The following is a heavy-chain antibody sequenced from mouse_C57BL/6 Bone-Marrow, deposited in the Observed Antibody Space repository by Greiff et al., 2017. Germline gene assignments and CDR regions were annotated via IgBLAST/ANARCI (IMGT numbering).Heavy chain of an antibody. CDR3: ASLYYDYDVGFAY. J-gene: IGHJ3*01. V-gene: IGHV1-59*01. Sequence: VQLQQSGAELVRPGTSVKLSCKASGYTFTSYWMHWVKQRPGQGLEWIGVIDPSDSYTNYNQKFKGKATLTVDTSSSTAYMQLSSLTSEDSAVYYCASLYYDYDVGFAYWGQGTLVTVSA. CDR2: IDPSDSYT. CDR1: GYTFTSYW. D-gene: IGHD2-4*01.